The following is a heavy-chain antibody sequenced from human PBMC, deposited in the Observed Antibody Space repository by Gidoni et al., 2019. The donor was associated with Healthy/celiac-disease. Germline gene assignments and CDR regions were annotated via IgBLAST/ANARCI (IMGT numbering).Heavy chain of an antibody. D-gene: IGHD3-22*01. CDR1: GGSFSGYY. J-gene: IGHJ2*01. Sequence: QVQLQQWGAGLLKPSETLSLTCAVYGGSFSGYYWSWIRQPPGKGLEWIGEINHSGSTNYNPSLKSRVTITVDTSKSQFSLKVSSVTAADTAVYYCARGRIYDSSGYHYWYFDLWGRGTLVTVSS. V-gene: IGHV4-34*01. CDR3: ARGRIYDSSGYHYWYFDL. CDR2: INHSGST.